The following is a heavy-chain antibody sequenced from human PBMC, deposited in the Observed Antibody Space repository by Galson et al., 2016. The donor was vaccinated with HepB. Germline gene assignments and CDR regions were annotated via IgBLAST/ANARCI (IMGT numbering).Heavy chain of an antibody. CDR1: SFSFSTYG. CDR2: IWHDGSNK. J-gene: IGHJ4*02. D-gene: IGHD3-16*01. V-gene: IGHV3-33*01. Sequence: SLRLSCAASSFSFSTYGMHWVRQAPGKGLEWVAVIWHDGSNKQHADSVKGRFTISRDNSKSTLNLQMNSLRVEDTAVYYCAREIQGRWYYFDYWGQGTLVTVSS. CDR3: AREIQGRWYYFDY.